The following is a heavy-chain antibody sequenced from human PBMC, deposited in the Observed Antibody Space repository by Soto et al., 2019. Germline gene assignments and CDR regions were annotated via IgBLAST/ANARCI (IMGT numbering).Heavy chain of an antibody. J-gene: IGHJ3*02. V-gene: IGHV4-30-4*01. CDR2: IYYGGTT. CDR3: ARAVGELDYSSSSAAFDI. Sequence: QVQLQESGPGLVKPSQTLSLTCTVAGGSISSGDYYWSWVRQPPGKGLEWIAYIYYGGTTYYNPSIKSRVSTSRDTSKNQFSLKLESVTAADTAVYYCARAVGELDYSSSSAAFDIWGQGTMVTVSS. CDR1: GGSISSGDYY. D-gene: IGHD6-19*01.